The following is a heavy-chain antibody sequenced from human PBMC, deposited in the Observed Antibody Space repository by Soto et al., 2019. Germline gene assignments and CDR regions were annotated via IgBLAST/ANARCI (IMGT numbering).Heavy chain of an antibody. V-gene: IGHV1-3*01. CDR3: ARGVLPRDY. J-gene: IGHJ4*02. Sequence: QVQLVQSGAEVKKPGASVTVSCKASGYTFSYYAIDWVRQAPGQSLEWMGWINAGTGDTTYSQKFQGRVTFTRDTSASTAYMELTSLRSEDTAIYSCARGVLPRDYWGQGTLVTVSS. D-gene: IGHD3-10*01. CDR1: GYTFSYYA. CDR2: INAGTGDT.